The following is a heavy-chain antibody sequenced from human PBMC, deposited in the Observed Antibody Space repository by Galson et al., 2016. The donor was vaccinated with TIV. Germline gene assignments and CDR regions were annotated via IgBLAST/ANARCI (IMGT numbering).Heavy chain of an antibody. CDR2: IVGTGGTT. CDR1: GINFNNGW. CDR3: TRRKNYGGGAFDL. Sequence: SLRLSCAGSGINFNNGWMNWVRQAPGKGLEWVSGIVGTGGTTYYADSVKGRFSISRDNSKNTLYLQMNSLRGEDTALYYCTRRKNYGGGAFDLWGQGTLVTVSS. D-gene: IGHD4-23*01. J-gene: IGHJ3*01. V-gene: IGHV3-23*01.